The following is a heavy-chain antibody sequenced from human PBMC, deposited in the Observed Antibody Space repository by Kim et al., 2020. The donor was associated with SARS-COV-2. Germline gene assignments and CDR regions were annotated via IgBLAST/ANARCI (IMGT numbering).Heavy chain of an antibody. V-gene: IGHV4-39*01. D-gene: IGHD2-2*02. CDR2: VYDTGST. CDR1: GASISSNGYN. J-gene: IGHJ4*02. Sequence: SETLSLTCAVSGASISSNGYNWVWLRQRPGKGLEWIVSVYDTGSTYYNPSLKSRVTISVDTSKNQFSLKLSSVTGADTALYYCARHFRGTSIRVLGLFQFDYWGQGTLVTVSS. CDR3: ARHFRGTSIRVLGLFQFDY.